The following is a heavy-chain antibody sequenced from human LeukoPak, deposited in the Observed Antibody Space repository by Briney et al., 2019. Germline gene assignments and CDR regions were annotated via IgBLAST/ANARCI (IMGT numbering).Heavy chain of an antibody. V-gene: IGHV3-30*18. J-gene: IGHJ4*02. D-gene: IGHD2-8*01. CDR3: AKSMGAVGDF. Sequence: QPGGSLRLSCAASGFTFSSYAMHWVRQAPGKGLEWVAMISFDGSKRYYGDSVKGRFNISRDNSESTLYLQMNSLRAEDTAVYFCAKSMGAVGDFWGQGTLVTVSA. CDR2: ISFDGSKR. CDR1: GFTFSSYA.